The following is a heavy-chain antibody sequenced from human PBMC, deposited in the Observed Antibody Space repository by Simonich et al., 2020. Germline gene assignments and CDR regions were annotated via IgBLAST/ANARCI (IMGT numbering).Heavy chain of an antibody. CDR2: INPNSGGT. Sequence: QVQLVQSGAEVKKPGASVKVSCKSYGYTFTAYSMHWVRQAPGQGLEWMGWINPNSGGTNYEQKFQGRVTMTRDTSISTAYMELSRLRSDDTAVYYCARDPVVPAAIRNAFDIWGQGTMVTVSS. CDR1: GYTFTAYS. J-gene: IGHJ3*02. V-gene: IGHV1-2*02. CDR3: ARDPVVPAAIRNAFDI. D-gene: IGHD2-2*01.